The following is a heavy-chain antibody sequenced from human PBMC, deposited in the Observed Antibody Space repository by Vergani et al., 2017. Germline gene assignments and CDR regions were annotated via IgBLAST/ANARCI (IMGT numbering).Heavy chain of an antibody. J-gene: IGHJ4*02. V-gene: IGHV4-59*01. Sequence: QVQLQESGPGLVKPSETLSLTCTVSGAPISSYYWSWIRPPPGKGLEWIGYIYYSGSTNYKPSLKSRVTISVDTSKNQFSLKLSAVTAADTAVYYCARYDCSSTSCYTSRFDSWGQGALVTVSS. D-gene: IGHD2-2*02. CDR2: IYYSGST. CDR1: GAPISSYY. CDR3: ARYDCSSTSCYTSRFDS.